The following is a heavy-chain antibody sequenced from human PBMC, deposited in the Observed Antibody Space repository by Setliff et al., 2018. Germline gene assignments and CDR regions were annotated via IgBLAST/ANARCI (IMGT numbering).Heavy chain of an antibody. V-gene: IGHV1-18*04. CDR3: ERLVRHCTRISCQRTSEADL. CDR1: GYTFTNSI. CDR2: ISAYNGNT. D-gene: IGHD2-15*01. Sequence: ASVKVSCKASGYTFTNSITNWVRQAPGQGLEWMGWISAYNGNTYHAQKFQDRLSMTTDTSTSTAYMELRSLRADDTAVYYCERLVRHCTRISCQRTSEADLWGQGTQVTVSS. J-gene: IGHJ5*02.